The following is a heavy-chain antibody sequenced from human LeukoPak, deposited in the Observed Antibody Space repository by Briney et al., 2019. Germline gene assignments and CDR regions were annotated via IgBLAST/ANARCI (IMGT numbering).Heavy chain of an antibody. CDR3: ARDLLQGYDSSGYPEYFQH. Sequence: SEILSLTCTVSGGSISSGDYYWSWIRQPPGKGLEWIGYIYYSGSTYYNPSLKSRVTISVDTSKNQFSLKLSSVTAADTAVYCCARDLLQGYDSSGYPEYFQHWGQGTLVTVSS. D-gene: IGHD3-22*01. CDR1: GGSISSGDYY. CDR2: IYYSGST. J-gene: IGHJ1*01. V-gene: IGHV4-30-4*08.